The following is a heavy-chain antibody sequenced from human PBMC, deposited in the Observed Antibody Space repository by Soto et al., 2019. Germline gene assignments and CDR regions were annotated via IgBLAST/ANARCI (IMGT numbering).Heavy chain of an antibody. CDR2: IKQDGSEK. D-gene: IGHD3-22*01. J-gene: IGHJ4*02. CDR1: GFSISNFW. CDR3: TSSFYYDTSGYD. Sequence: EVQLVESGGGLVQPGGYLRLSCAASGFSISNFWMSWVRQAPGKGLEWVANIKQDGSEKYYVDSVKGRFTISRDNAKNSLYLQMNSLRAEDTATYYCTSSFYYDTSGYDWGQGTLVTVSP. V-gene: IGHV3-7*01.